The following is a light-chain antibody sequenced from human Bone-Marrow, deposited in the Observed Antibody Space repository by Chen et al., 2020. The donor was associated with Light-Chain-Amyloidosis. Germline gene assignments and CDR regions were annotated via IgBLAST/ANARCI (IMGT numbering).Light chain of an antibody. CDR1: QSVLYSSNNKNY. CDR2: WAS. J-gene: IGKJ2*03. Sequence: DIVMTQSPDSLPLSLGERATINCKSSQSVLYSSNNKNYLACYQQKPGQHPNLLIYWASTRKSGVPYRVSGSGSGTDFTLSISSLLAEDVAVYYCHQYYSPDSFGQGTKLEIK. V-gene: IGKV4-1*01. CDR3: HQYYSPDS.